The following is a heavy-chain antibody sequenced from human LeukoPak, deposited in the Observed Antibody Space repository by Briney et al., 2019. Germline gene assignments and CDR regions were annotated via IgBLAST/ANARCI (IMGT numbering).Heavy chain of an antibody. CDR3: ARVRRFGELSTDLDAFDI. V-gene: IGHV4-39*07. Sequence: GTTCYNPSLKSRVTISVDTSKNQFSLKLSSVTAADTAVYYCARVRRFGELSTDLDAFDIWGQGTMVTVSS. J-gene: IGHJ3*02. D-gene: IGHD3-10*01. CDR2: GTT.